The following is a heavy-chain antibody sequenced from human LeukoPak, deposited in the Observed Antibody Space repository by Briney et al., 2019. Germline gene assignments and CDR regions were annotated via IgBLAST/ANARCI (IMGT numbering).Heavy chain of an antibody. J-gene: IGHJ4*02. V-gene: IGHV1-2*02. Sequence: ASVKVSCKASGYIFTAYYIHWVRQAPGQGPEWMGYINPNSGGTDYAQKFQGRVTMTRDTSISTAYMELSNLRSDDTAVYYCARADMATNPLEFDYWGQGTLVTVSS. CDR2: INPNSGGT. CDR1: GYIFTAYY. CDR3: ARADMATNPLEFDY. D-gene: IGHD5-24*01.